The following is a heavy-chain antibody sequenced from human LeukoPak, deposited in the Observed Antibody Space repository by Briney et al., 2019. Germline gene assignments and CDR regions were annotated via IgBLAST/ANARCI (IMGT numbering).Heavy chain of an antibody. CDR3: GLPSSTSPVNYYYYYMDV. Sequence: SVKVSFKASGGTFSSYAISWVRQAPGQGLEWMGGIIPIFGTANYAQKFQGRVTITADESTSTAYMELSSLRSEDTAVYYCGLPSSTSPVNYYYYYMDVWGKGTTVTVSS. V-gene: IGHV1-69*01. CDR1: GGTFSSYA. J-gene: IGHJ6*03. D-gene: IGHD2-2*01. CDR2: IIPIFGTA.